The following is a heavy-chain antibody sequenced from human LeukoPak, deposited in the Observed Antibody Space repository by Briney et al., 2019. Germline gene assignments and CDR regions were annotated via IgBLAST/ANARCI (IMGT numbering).Heavy chain of an antibody. V-gene: IGHV3-21*01. Sequence: GGSLRLSCAASGFTFNSYSMNWIRQAPGKGLEWVSSITSSSRYIKYSDSVKGQFTISRDNARSSLYLQMNSLRAEDTAVYYCARDSLFYYFDYWGQGTLVTVSS. CDR1: GFTFNSYS. J-gene: IGHJ4*02. CDR3: ARDSLFYYFDY. CDR2: ITSSSRYI.